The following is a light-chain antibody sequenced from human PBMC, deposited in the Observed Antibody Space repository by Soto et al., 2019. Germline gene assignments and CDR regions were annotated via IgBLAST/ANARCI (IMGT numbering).Light chain of an antibody. Sequence: DIQMTQSPSSLSASVGARVTITCRARQSISSYLNWYQQKPGKAPKLLIYAASSLQSGAPSRFSGSGSGTDFTLTISSLQPEDFATYYGQQSYSTPWTFGQGTKVYIK. V-gene: IGKV1-39*01. CDR2: AAS. J-gene: IGKJ1*01. CDR1: QSISSY. CDR3: QQSYSTPWT.